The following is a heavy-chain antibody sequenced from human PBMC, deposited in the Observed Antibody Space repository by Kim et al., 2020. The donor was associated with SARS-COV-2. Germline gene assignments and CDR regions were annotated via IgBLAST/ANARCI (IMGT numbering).Heavy chain of an antibody. Sequence: SVKVSCKASGGTFSSYAISWARQAPGQGLEWMGRIIPILGIANYAQKFQDRVTITADKSTSTAYMELSSLRSADTAVYYCARSHYYGSGTEYYYYGMDVWGQGNPVTVS. D-gene: IGHD3-10*01. CDR3: ARSHYYGSGTEYYYYGMDV. V-gene: IGHV1-69*04. J-gene: IGHJ6*02. CDR1: GGTFSSYA. CDR2: IIPILGIA.